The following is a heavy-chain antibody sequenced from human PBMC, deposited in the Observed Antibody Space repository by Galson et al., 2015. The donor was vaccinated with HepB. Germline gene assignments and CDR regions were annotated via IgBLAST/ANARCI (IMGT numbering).Heavy chain of an antibody. CDR1: GFIFSDYS. CDR2: ISSSGSAI. J-gene: IGHJ4*02. CDR3: ARGPTGDAPFDY. Sequence: SLRLSCAASGFIFSDYSMIWVRQAPGKGLEWVSYISSSGSAIYHADSVKGRFTISRDNATNSLYLQTNSLRDDDTAVYYCARGPTGDAPFDYWGQGTLVTVSS. D-gene: IGHD7-27*01. V-gene: IGHV3-48*02.